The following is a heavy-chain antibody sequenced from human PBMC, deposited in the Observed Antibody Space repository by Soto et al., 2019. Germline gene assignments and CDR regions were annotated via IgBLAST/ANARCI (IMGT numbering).Heavy chain of an antibody. D-gene: IGHD6-19*01. CDR2: IFTGGST. V-gene: IGHV3-53*04. Sequence: EVQLVESGGGLVQPGGSLRLSCAASGFTVSSNYMSWVRQAPGKGLEWVSVIFTGGSTYYADSVKGRFTISRHSSMNTVERQMDSLRAEDTAVYYCARDRQSSGWLDAFDIWGQGTMVTVSS. CDR3: ARDRQSSGWLDAFDI. CDR1: GFTVSSNY. J-gene: IGHJ3*02.